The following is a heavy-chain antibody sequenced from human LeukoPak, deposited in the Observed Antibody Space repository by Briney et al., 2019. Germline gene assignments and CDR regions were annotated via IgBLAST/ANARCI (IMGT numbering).Heavy chain of an antibody. CDR1: GDSVRTSNSY. J-gene: IGHJ4*02. CDR2: MYYSGNT. V-gene: IGHV4-39*01. Sequence: SETLSLTCTVSGDSVRTSNSYWGWIRQPLGKGLEWIGSMYYSGNTYYNPSLKNRVTISVDTSKNQLSLRLSSVTAADTAVYYCARHPHYYFDNTARWGQGTLVTVSS. D-gene: IGHD3-22*01. CDR3: ARHPHYYFDNTAR.